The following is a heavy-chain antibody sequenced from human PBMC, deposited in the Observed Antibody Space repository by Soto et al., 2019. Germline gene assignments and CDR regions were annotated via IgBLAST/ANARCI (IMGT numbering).Heavy chain of an antibody. CDR3: ASYCHCSRAFDY. V-gene: IGHV1-69*13. J-gene: IGHJ4*02. D-gene: IGHD2-2*01. CDR2: IIPIFGTA. Sequence: ASVKVSCKASGGTFSSYAISWVRQAPGQGLEWMGGIIPIFGTANYAQKFQGRDTNTADEPTRKGYREVSSVRSEDTAVYYCASYCHCSRAFDYWGQGTLVTVSS. CDR1: GGTFSSYA.